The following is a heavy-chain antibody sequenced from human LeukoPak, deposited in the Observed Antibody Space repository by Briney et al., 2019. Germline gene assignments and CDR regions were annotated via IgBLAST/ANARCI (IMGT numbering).Heavy chain of an antibody. CDR3: ARLPRPLGVVPAASIDY. CDR2: ISSSSSYI. D-gene: IGHD2-2*01. Sequence: GGSLRLSCAASGFTFSSYSMNWVRQAPGKGLEWVASISSSSSYIYYADSVKGRFTISRDNAKNSLYLQMNSLRAEDTAVYYCARLPRPLGVVPAASIDYWGQGTLVTVSS. V-gene: IGHV3-21*01. J-gene: IGHJ4*02. CDR1: GFTFSSYS.